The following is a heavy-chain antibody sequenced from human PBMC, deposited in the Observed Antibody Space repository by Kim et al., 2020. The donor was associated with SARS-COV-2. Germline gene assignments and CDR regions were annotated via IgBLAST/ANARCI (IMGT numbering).Heavy chain of an antibody. V-gene: IGHV5-51*01. CDR3: ARQGQGLDY. Sequence: SDSSYSPSFQGQVTISADKSISTAYLQWSSLKASDTAMYYCARQGQGLDYWGQGTLVTVSS. CDR2: SDS. J-gene: IGHJ4*02. D-gene: IGHD6-19*01.